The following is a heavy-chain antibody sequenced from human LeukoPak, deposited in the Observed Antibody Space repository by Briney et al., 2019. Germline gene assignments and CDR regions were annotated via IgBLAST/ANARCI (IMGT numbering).Heavy chain of an antibody. V-gene: IGHV1-18*01. CDR2: ISGYNGAT. CDR3: ARTQDYFDTTRYFDY. CDR1: GYTFTSNY. D-gene: IGHD3-22*01. Sequence: GASVKVSCKASGYTFTSNYMTWVRQAPGQGLEWMGWISGYNGATNYAQKFQGRVTMTTDTSTSTAYMELRGLRSDDTAIYYCARTQDYFDTTRYFDYWGQGTLVTVSS. J-gene: IGHJ4*02.